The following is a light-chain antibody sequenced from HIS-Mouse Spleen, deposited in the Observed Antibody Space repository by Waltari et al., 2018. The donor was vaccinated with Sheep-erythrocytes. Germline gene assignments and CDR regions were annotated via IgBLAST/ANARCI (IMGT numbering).Light chain of an antibody. J-gene: IGLJ1*01. Sequence: QSALTQPRSVSGSPGQSVTISCTGTSSDVGGYNYVLWYQPHPGKAPKLMIYDVSKRPSGVPDRFSGSKSGNTASLTISGLQAEDEADYYCCSYAGSYNHVFATGTKVTVL. V-gene: IGLV2-11*01. CDR1: SSDVGGYNY. CDR2: DVS. CDR3: CSYAGSYNHV.